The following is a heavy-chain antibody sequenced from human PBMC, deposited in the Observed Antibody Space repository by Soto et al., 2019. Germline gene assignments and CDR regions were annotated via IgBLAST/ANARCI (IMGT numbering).Heavy chain of an antibody. CDR1: GFTLSDYP. V-gene: IGHV3-30-3*01. CDR2: ISYDGSKK. J-gene: IGHJ2*01. Sequence: QVQLVESGGGVVQPGGSLRLSCAAPGFTLSDYPMNWVRQAPGKGLEWVALISYDGSKKYYADAVRGRFTISRDNSKNALYLHMSSLTTEDTSVYYCARESHVLSWYFDLWGRGTLVPVSS. CDR3: ARESHVLSWYFDL.